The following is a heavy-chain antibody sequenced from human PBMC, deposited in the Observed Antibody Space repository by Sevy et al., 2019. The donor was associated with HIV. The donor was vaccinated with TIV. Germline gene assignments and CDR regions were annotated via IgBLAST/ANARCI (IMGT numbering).Heavy chain of an antibody. CDR2: IYYSGST. D-gene: IGHD1-26*01. CDR1: AGSISPYY. Sequence: SETLSLTCTVSAGSISPYYWNWIRQPPGKGLEWIGYIYYSGSTNYNPSLRSRVTISVDTSKTQFSLKLSSVTAADTAVYFCARGGRFSDEGMDVWGQGTTVTVSS. V-gene: IGHV4-59*01. CDR3: ARGGRFSDEGMDV. J-gene: IGHJ6*02.